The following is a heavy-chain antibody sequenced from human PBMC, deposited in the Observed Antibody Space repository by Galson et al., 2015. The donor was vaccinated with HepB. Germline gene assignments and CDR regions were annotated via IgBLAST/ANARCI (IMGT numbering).Heavy chain of an antibody. Sequence: SLRLSCAASGFTFSDYYMSWIRQAPGKGLEWVSYISSSSSYIDYADSVKGRFTISRDNAKNSLILQMNSLRAEDTGVYYCARHPYEFWSGYRLDNFDIWGQGTMVTVSS. CDR3: ARHPYEFWSGYRLDNFDI. V-gene: IGHV3-11*06. D-gene: IGHD3-3*01. J-gene: IGHJ3*02. CDR2: ISSSSSYI. CDR1: GFTFSDYY.